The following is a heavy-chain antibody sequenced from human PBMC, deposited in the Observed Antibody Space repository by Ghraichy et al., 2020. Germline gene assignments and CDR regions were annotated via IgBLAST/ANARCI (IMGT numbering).Heavy chain of an antibody. CDR2: ISSNSDYI. J-gene: IGHJ6*02. D-gene: IGHD6-6*01. CDR1: GFTLSSCS. Sequence: GGSLRLSCAASGFTLSSCSINWVRQAPGKGLEWVSSISSNSDYIYYADSVKGRFTISKDNAKNSLCLQMNSLRVEDTAMYYCARDKRGVAARPYGMDVWGQGTTVTVSS. CDR3: ARDKRGVAARPYGMDV. V-gene: IGHV3-21*06.